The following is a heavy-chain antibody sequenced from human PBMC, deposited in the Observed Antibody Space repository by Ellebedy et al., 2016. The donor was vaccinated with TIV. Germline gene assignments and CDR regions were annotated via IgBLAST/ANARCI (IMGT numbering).Heavy chain of an antibody. CDR2: IFHSGSS. J-gene: IGHJ5*02. Sequence: MPSETLSLTCAVSGASVSSGGYSWTWIRQPPGKGLEWIGYIFHSGSSNYNPSLKSRVTMSVDRSKNQFSLKLSSATAADTAVYYCARDPALPRGRFDTWGQGTLVTVSS. CDR3: ARDPALPRGRFDT. V-gene: IGHV4-30-2*01. CDR1: GASVSSGGYS.